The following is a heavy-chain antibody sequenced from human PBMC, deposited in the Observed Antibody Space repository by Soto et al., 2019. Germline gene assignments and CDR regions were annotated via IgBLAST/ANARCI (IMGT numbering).Heavy chain of an antibody. D-gene: IGHD1-7*01. CDR1: GGSFSGYY. J-gene: IGHJ4*02. Sequence: SETLSLTCAVYGGSFSGYYWSWIRQPPGKGLEWIGEINHSGSTNYNPSLKSRVTISVDTSKNQFSLKLSSVTAADTAVYYCARRYLELESEWGKNYFDYWGQGTLVTVSS. CDR2: INHSGST. CDR3: ARRYLELESEWGKNYFDY. V-gene: IGHV4-34*01.